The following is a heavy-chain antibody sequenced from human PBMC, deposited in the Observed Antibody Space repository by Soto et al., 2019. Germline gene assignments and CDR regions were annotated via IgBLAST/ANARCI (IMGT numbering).Heavy chain of an antibody. CDR2: IIPIFGTA. J-gene: IGHJ6*02. Sequence: GASVKVSCKASGGTFSSYAISWVRQAPGQRLEWMGGIIPIFGTANYAQKFQGRVTITADESTSTAYMELSSLRSEDTAVYYCARVGIVGATSGYYYGMDVWGQGTTVTVSS. CDR3: ARVGIVGATSGYYYGMDV. D-gene: IGHD1-26*01. V-gene: IGHV1-69*13. CDR1: GGTFSSYA.